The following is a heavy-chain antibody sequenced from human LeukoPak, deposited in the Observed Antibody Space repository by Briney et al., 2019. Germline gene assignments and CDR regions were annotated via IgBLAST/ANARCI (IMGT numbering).Heavy chain of an antibody. CDR2: IYPGDSDT. CDR3: ARRDGYCSSTSCYADYYYGMDV. Sequence: HGESLKISCKGSGYSFTSYWIGWVRQMPGKGLEWMGIIYPGDSDTTYSPSFQGQVTISADKSISTAYLQWSSLKAPDTAMYYCARRDGYCSSTSCYADYYYGMDVWGQGTTVTVSS. J-gene: IGHJ6*02. V-gene: IGHV5-51*01. D-gene: IGHD2-2*01. CDR1: GYSFTSYW.